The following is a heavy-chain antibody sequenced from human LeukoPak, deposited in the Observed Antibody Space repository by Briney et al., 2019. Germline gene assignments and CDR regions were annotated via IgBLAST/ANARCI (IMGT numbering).Heavy chain of an antibody. CDR3: ARDLRQLTETY. CDR1: GYTFTDYY. Sequence: LRASVKVSCKTSGYTFTDYYMHWVRQAPGQGLEWMGWINPNSGGTNYAQKFQGRVTMTRDTSISTAYMELNSLTSDDTAVYYCARDLRQLTETYWGQGTLVTVSS. J-gene: IGHJ4*02. CDR2: INPNSGGT. V-gene: IGHV1-2*02. D-gene: IGHD1-20*01.